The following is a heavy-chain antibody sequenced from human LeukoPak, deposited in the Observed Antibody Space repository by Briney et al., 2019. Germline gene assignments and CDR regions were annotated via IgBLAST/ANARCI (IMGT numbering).Heavy chain of an antibody. D-gene: IGHD2-2*01. CDR1: GFNFNTFW. Sequence: GGSLRLSCAASGFNFNTFWMNWVRQAPGKELERVATINQGGTEKYYVDSVKGRFTISRDNAENSLYLQMSSLRAEDTAVYYCARDGPPAGLYFDNWGQGTLVTVSS. V-gene: IGHV3-7*01. J-gene: IGHJ4*02. CDR2: INQGGTEK. CDR3: ARDGPPAGLYFDN.